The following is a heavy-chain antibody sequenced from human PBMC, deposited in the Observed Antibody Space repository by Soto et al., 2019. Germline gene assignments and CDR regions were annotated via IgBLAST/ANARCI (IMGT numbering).Heavy chain of an antibody. CDR3: ARQTRIAVAGTYYFDY. Sequence: PGESLKISSKGSVYSFTSYWISWVRQMPGKGLEWMGRIDPSDSYTNYSPSFQGHVTISADKSISTAYLQWSSLKASDTAMYYCARQTRIAVAGTYYFDYWGQGTLVTVSS. V-gene: IGHV5-10-1*01. CDR2: IDPSDSYT. D-gene: IGHD6-19*01. J-gene: IGHJ4*02. CDR1: VYSFTSYW.